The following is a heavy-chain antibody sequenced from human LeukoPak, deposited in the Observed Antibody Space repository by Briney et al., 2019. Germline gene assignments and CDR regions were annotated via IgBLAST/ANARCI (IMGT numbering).Heavy chain of an antibody. CDR1: GGSISSSSYY. D-gene: IGHD1-26*01. Sequence: SETLSLTCTVSGGSISSSSYYWGWIRQPPGKGLEWMGHIHTSGESRYYPSLESRLTMSIDTSRNQLSLKLTSVTAADTAVYFCARLGSYHDFWGQGALVTVSS. CDR3: ARLGSYHDF. J-gene: IGHJ4*02. CDR2: IHTSGES. V-gene: IGHV4-61*05.